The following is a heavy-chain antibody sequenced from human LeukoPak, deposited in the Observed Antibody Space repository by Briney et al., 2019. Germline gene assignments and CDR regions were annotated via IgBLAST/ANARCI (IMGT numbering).Heavy chain of an antibody. CDR1: GFTVSSNY. CDR3: ARDIGEDSSSWNPLGY. D-gene: IGHD6-13*01. V-gene: IGHV3-66*01. Sequence: GGSLRLSCAASGFTVSSNYMSWVRQAPGKGLEWVSVIYSGGSTYYADSVKGRFTISRDNAKNSLYLQMNSLRAEDTAVYYCARDIGEDSSSWNPLGYWGQGTLVTVSS. CDR2: IYSGGST. J-gene: IGHJ4*02.